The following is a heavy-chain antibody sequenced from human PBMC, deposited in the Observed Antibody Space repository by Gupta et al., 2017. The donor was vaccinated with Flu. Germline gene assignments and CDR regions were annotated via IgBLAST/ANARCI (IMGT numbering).Heavy chain of an antibody. J-gene: IGHJ4*02. D-gene: IGHD2-2*02. CDR1: GDSISGDYY. CDR3: ARVNRLAGYCNGTICYRAVNYFDY. CDR2: ISYSGTT. Sequence: QVQLQESGPGLVKPSQTLSLTCTVSGDSISGDYYWSWIRQPPGKGLEWIGYISYSGTTYYNPSLKSRVTISVDTSKNQFSLRLSSVTAAHTAVYYCARVNRLAGYCNGTICYRAVNYFDYWGQGALVTVSS. V-gene: IGHV4-30-4*01.